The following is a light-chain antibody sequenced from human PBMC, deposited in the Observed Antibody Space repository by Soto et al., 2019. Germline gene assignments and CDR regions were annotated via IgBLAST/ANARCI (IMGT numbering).Light chain of an antibody. CDR1: QSVRSSY. CDR2: GAS. V-gene: IGKV3-20*01. J-gene: IGKJ1*01. CDR3: QQYGGSPWT. Sequence: PGERATLSRRASQSVRSSYLAWYQQRPGQAPRLLVYGASSRATGIPDRFSGSGSGTDFTLTVSRLEPEDFAVYYCQQYGGSPWTFGQGTKVDIK.